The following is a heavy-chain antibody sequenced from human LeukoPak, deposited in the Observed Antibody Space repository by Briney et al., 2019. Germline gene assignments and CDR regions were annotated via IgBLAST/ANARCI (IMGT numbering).Heavy chain of an antibody. Sequence: PGGSLRLSCEASGFSVSNNYMHWVRQAPGKGLEWVAVISYDGSNKYYADSVKGRFTISRDNSKNTLYLQMNSLRAEDTAVYYCARAPSPGLLVGAPYYYGMDVWGQGTTVTVSS. J-gene: IGHJ6*02. CDR1: GFSVSNNY. V-gene: IGHV3-30*14. D-gene: IGHD1-26*01. CDR2: ISYDGSNK. CDR3: ARAPSPGLLVGAPYYYGMDV.